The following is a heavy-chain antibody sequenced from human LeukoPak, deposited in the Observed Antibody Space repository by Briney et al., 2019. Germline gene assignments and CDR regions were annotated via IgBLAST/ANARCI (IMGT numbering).Heavy chain of an antibody. CDR2: ISGSGGST. J-gene: IGHJ6*02. CDR1: GFTFSSYA. CDR3: AKGAVSLRFLEWLPTDYYYGMDV. Sequence: PGGSLRLSCAASGFTFSSYAMSWVRQAPGKGLEWVSAISGSGGSTYYADSVKGRFTISRDNSKNTLYLQMNSLRAEDTAVYYCAKGAVSLRFLEWLPTDYYYGMDVWGQGTTGTVSS. V-gene: IGHV3-23*01. D-gene: IGHD3-3*01.